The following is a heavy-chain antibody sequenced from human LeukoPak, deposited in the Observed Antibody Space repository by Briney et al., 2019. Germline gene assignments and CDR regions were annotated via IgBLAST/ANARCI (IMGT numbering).Heavy chain of an antibody. CDR1: GYTFTSYY. D-gene: IGHD3-10*01. Sequence: ASVKVSCKASGYTFTSYYMHWVRQAPGQGLEWMGGIIPIFGTANYAQKFQGRVTITADESTSTAYMELSSLRSEDTAVYYCGFGESLDYWGQGTLVTVSS. CDR3: GFGESLDY. J-gene: IGHJ4*02. CDR2: IIPIFGTA. V-gene: IGHV1-69*13.